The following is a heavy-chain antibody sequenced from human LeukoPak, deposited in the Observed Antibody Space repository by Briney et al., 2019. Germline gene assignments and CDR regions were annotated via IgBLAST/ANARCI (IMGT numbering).Heavy chain of an antibody. D-gene: IGHD3-9*01. J-gene: IGHJ4*02. CDR2: INSDGSST. Sequence: PGGSLRLSCAASGFTFSSYWIQWVRQAPGKGLVWVSRINSDGSSTSYADSVKGRFTISRDNAKNTLYLQMNSLRAEDTAVYYCAREPPFLTGLDLWGQGTLVTVSS. V-gene: IGHV3-74*01. CDR3: AREPPFLTGLDL. CDR1: GFTFSSYW.